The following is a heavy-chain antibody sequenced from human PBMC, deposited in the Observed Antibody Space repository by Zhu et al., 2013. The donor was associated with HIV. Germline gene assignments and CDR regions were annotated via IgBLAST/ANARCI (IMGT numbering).Heavy chain of an antibody. CDR3: ARDDYHGSGSYYSFVGAFDI. J-gene: IGHJ3*02. V-gene: IGHV4-39*07. D-gene: IGHD3-10*01. Sequence: QVQLQESGPGLVKPPETLSLTCTVSGGSISTSSYYWGWIRQPPGKGLEWIGSIHYSGSTYYNPSLKSRVAISVDTSNNQFSLRLSSVTAADTAVYYCARDDYHGSGSYYSFVGAFDIWGQGTMVTVSS. CDR2: IHYSGST. CDR1: GGSISTSSYY.